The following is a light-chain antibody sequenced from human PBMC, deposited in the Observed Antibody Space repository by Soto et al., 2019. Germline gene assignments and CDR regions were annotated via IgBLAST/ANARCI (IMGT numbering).Light chain of an antibody. J-gene: IGLJ1*01. CDR3: SAYTSSSPYV. Sequence: QSVLTQPPSVSGSPGQSVTISCTGTSSDVGSYNRVSWYQQPPGTAPKLMIYEVSNRPSGVPDRFSGSKSGNTASLTISGLQAEDDADYYCSAYTSSSPYVFGTGTKLTVL. CDR1: SSDVGSYNR. CDR2: EVS. V-gene: IGLV2-18*02.